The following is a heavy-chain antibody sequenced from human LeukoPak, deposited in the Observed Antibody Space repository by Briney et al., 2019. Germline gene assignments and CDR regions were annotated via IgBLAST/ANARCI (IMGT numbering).Heavy chain of an antibody. CDR2: MNPNSGNT. CDR1: GYTFTSYD. J-gene: IGHJ4*02. Sequence: GASVKVSCKASGYTFTSYDINWVRQATGQGLEWMGWMNPNSGNTGYAQKFQGRVTMTRNTSISTAYMELSSLRSEDTAVYYCARGRNTMVRGVILAGYWGQGTLVTVSS. CDR3: ARGRNTMVRGVILAGY. D-gene: IGHD3-10*01. V-gene: IGHV1-8*01.